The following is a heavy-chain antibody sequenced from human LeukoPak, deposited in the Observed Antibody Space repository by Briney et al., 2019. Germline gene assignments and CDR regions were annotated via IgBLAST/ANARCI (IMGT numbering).Heavy chain of an antibody. CDR2: ISWNSGSI. V-gene: IGHV3-9*01. CDR1: GFTFDDYA. Sequence: GGSLRLSCAASGFTFDDYAMHWVRQAPGKGLEWVSGISWNSGSIGYADSVKGRFTISRDNAKNSLYLQMNSLRAEDTALYYCAKSVGYCSGGSCYESLFDYWGQGTLVTVSS. D-gene: IGHD2-15*01. J-gene: IGHJ4*02. CDR3: AKSVGYCSGGSCYESLFDY.